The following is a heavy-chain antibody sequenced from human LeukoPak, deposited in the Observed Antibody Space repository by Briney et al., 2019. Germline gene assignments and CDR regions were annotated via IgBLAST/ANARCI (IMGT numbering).Heavy chain of an antibody. CDR2: MNPNSGNT. CDR1: GDTFASYD. CDR3: ARDTLRYYYDSSGHDAFDI. Sequence: ASVKVSCKASGDTFASYDINWVRQATGQGLEWMGWMNPNSGNTGYGQKFQGRVSMTRNTSISTAYMELSSLRSEDTAVYYCARDTLRYYYDSSGHDAFDIWGQGTMVTVSS. V-gene: IGHV1-8*01. D-gene: IGHD3-22*01. J-gene: IGHJ3*02.